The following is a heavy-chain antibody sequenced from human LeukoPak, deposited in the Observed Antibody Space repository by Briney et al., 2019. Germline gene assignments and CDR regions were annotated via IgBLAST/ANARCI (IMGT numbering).Heavy chain of an antibody. CDR3: ARVLWYGFDY. J-gene: IGHJ4*02. Sequence: GGSLRLSCAASGFTFSSYAMHWVREAPGKGLEWVSYISSSSSTIYYADSVKGRFTISRDNAKNSLYLQMNSLRAEDTAVYYCARVLWYGFDYWGQGTLVTVSS. D-gene: IGHD3-10*01. CDR1: GFTFSSYA. V-gene: IGHV3-48*04. CDR2: ISSSSSTI.